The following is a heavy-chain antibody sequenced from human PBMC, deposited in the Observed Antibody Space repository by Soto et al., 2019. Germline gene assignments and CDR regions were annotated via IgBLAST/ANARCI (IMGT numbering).Heavy chain of an antibody. D-gene: IGHD3-9*01. V-gene: IGHV4-59*01. Sequence: PLETLSLTCTVSGGSISSYYWSWIRQPPGKGLEWIGYIYYSGSTNYNPSLKSRVTISVDTSKNQFSLKLSSVTAADTAVYYCARDTRNYDILTGYDLYNWFDPWGQGPLVTVSS. CDR2: IYYSGST. J-gene: IGHJ5*02. CDR3: ARDTRNYDILTGYDLYNWFDP. CDR1: GGSISSYY.